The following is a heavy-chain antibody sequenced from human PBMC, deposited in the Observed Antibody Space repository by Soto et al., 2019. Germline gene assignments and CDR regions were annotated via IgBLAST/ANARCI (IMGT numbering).Heavy chain of an antibody. Sequence: GGSLRLSCAASGFTFSSYSMNWVRQAPGKGLEWVSSISSSSSYIYYADSVKGRFTISRDNAKNSLYLQMNSLRAEDTAVYYCARDLFGVTIFGVADYYYYGMDVWGQGTTVTVSS. CDR3: ARDLFGVTIFGVADYYYYGMDV. V-gene: IGHV3-21*01. D-gene: IGHD3-3*01. CDR2: ISSSSSYI. CDR1: GFTFSSYS. J-gene: IGHJ6*02.